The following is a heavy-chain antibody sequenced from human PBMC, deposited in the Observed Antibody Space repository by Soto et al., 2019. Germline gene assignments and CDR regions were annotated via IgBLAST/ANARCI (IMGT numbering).Heavy chain of an antibody. D-gene: IGHD3-10*01. CDR1: GGSISSYY. Sequence: SETLSLTCTVSGGSISSYYWSWIRQPPGKGLEWIGYTYYSGSTNYNPSLKSRVTISVDTSKNQFSLKLSSVTAADTAVYYCARSRGGAFDIWGQGTMVTVSS. CDR2: TYYSGST. V-gene: IGHV4-59*01. CDR3: ARSRGGAFDI. J-gene: IGHJ3*02.